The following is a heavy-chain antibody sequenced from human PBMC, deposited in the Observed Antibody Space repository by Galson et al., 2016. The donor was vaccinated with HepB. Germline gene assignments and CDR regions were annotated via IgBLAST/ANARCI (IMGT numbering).Heavy chain of an antibody. D-gene: IGHD3-16*01. CDR3: ARDTALGGFDS. Sequence: TLSLTCSVSGGSISNADVHWSWIRQHPERGLEWIGHIFYTGTSYYNPSLRSRVVLSVDTSRSQFSLIVPSVTARDTALYLCARDTALGGFDSWGRGTLVTVSS. CDR2: IFYTGTS. V-gene: IGHV4-31*03. CDR1: GGSISNADVH. J-gene: IGHJ4*02.